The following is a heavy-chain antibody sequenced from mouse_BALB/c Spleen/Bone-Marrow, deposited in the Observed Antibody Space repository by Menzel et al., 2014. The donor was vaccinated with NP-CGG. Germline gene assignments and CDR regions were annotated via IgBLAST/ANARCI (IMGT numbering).Heavy chain of an antibody. CDR3: AFITAIAY. CDR1: GFTFSSYG. D-gene: IGHD1-1*01. CDR2: VGGGDSYT. Sequence: EVMLVESGGDLVEPGGSLKLSCAASGFTFSSYGMSWVRQTPDKRLEWVATVGGGDSYTYYPDFVKGRFTISRDIAKNTLYLHMSSLKSEDTAMYYRAFITAIAYWGQGTLVTVSA. V-gene: IGHV5-6*02. J-gene: IGHJ3*01.